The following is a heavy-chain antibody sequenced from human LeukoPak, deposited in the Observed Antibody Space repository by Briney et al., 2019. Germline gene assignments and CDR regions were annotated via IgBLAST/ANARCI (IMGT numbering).Heavy chain of an antibody. Sequence: PGGSLTLSCAASGFTFSSYGMHWVRQAPGKGLEWVAVISYDGSNKYYADSVKGRFTISRDNSRNTLYLQMNSLRAEDTAVYYCAKLAGASTNWGQGTLVTVSS. J-gene: IGHJ4*02. CDR2: ISYDGSNK. CDR3: AKLAGASTN. CDR1: GFTFSSYG. D-gene: IGHD6-19*01. V-gene: IGHV3-30*18.